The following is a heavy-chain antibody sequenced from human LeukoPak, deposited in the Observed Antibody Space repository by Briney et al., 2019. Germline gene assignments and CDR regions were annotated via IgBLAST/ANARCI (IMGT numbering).Heavy chain of an antibody. Sequence: GGSLRLSCAASGFTFSSYGMSWVRQAPGKGLEWVSAISGSGGSTYYADSVKGRFTISRDNSKITLYLQMNSLRAEDTAVYYCARSPGDSSGYYSHDAFDIWGQGTMVTVSS. CDR3: ARSPGDSSGYYSHDAFDI. CDR1: GFTFSSYG. CDR2: ISGSGGST. D-gene: IGHD3-22*01. V-gene: IGHV3-23*01. J-gene: IGHJ3*02.